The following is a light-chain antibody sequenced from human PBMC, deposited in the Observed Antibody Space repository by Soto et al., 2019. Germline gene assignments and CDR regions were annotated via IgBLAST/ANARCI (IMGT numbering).Light chain of an antibody. J-gene: IGLJ2*01. Sequence: QSVLTQPHSVSGAPGKRVTISCTGSSSNIGAGYDVHWYQQLPGTAPKLVIYGNSNRPSGVPDRFSGSKSGTSASLAITGLQAEDEDDYDCQSYDSSLSGYVVFGGGTQLTVL. CDR3: QSYDSSLSGYVV. V-gene: IGLV1-40*01. CDR2: GNS. CDR1: SSNIGAGYD.